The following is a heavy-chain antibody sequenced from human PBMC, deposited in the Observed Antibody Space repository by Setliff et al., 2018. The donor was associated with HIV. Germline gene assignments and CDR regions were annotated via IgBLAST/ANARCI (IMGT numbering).Heavy chain of an antibody. V-gene: IGHV4-34*01. CDR3: ARAEWIQLWFGAFDI. Sequence: SETLSLTCAVYGGSFSGYYWSWIRQPPGKGLEWIGYITYSGSAYYNPSLKSRVTISIDTSNNQFSLKLSSVTAADTAVYYCARAEWIQLWFGAFDIWGQGTMVTVSS. CDR2: ITYSGSA. J-gene: IGHJ3*02. CDR1: GGSFSGYY. D-gene: IGHD5-18*01.